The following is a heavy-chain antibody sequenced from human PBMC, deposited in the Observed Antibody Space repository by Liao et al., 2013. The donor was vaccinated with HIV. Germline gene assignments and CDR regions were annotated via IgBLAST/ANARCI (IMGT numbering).Heavy chain of an antibody. CDR1: GGSISSYY. Sequence: QVQLQESGPGLVKPSQTLSLTCTVSGGSISSYYWSWIRQPPGKGLEWIGYIYHSGSTNYNPSLKSRVTISVDTSKNQFSLKLSSVTAADTAVYYCARGERGYSGYYYYYYMDVWGKGTTVTVSS. CDR2: IYHSGST. J-gene: IGHJ6*03. CDR3: ARGERGYSGYYYYYYMDV. V-gene: IGHV4-59*01. D-gene: IGHD5-12*01.